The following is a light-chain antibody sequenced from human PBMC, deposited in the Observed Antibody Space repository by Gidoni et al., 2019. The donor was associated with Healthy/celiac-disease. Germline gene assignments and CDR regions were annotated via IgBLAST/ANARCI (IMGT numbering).Light chain of an antibody. Sequence: IQMTQSPSTLSASVGDRVTITCRASQSISSWLAWYQQKPGKAPKLLIYKASSLESGVPSRFSGSGSGTEFTLTLSSLQPDDFSTYYCQQSSTFGQGTKVEIK. CDR1: QSISSW. J-gene: IGKJ1*01. V-gene: IGKV1-5*03. CDR2: KAS. CDR3: QQSST.